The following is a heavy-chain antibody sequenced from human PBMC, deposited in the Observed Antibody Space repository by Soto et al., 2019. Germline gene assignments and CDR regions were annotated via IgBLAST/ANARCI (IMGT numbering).Heavy chain of an antibody. D-gene: IGHD7-27*01. CDR2: INHSGST. J-gene: IGHJ4*02. V-gene: IGHV4-34*01. CDR3: ARGWGRIFDY. CDR1: GGVFSGYY. Sequence: QVQLQQWGAGLLKPSETLSLTCAVYGGVFSGYYWSWIRQPPGKGLEWIGEINHSGSTNYNPSLKGRVTISADTSKNQFSLKLSSVTAADTAVYYCARGWGRIFDYWGQGTLVTVSS.